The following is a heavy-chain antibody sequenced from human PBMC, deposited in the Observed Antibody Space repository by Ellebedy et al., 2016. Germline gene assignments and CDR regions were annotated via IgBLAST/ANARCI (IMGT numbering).Heavy chain of an antibody. Sequence: GESLKISXAASEFTFSSYAMSWVRQAPGKGLEWVSGISDSGGSTYYADSVKGRFTISRDNSKNMLYLQMNSLRAEDTAVYYCATDTPMVPRLYSFYYGMDVWGQGTTVTVSS. CDR1: EFTFSSYA. J-gene: IGHJ6*02. CDR3: ATDTPMVPRLYSFYYGMDV. CDR2: ISDSGGST. V-gene: IGHV3-23*01. D-gene: IGHD5-18*01.